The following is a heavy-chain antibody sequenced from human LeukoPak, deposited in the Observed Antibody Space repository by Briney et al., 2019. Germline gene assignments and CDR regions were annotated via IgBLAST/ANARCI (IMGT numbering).Heavy chain of an antibody. V-gene: IGHV3-74*01. CDR3: ARGKTPAVTTPFDY. CDR1: GFAFSSYW. CDR2: INSDGSST. D-gene: IGHD4-17*01. J-gene: IGHJ4*02. Sequence: GGSLRLSCAASGFAFSSYWMHWVRQAPGKGLVWVSRINSDGSSTSYADSVKGRFTISRDNAKNTLYLQMNSLRAEDTAVYYCARGKTPAVTTPFDYWGQGTLVTVSS.